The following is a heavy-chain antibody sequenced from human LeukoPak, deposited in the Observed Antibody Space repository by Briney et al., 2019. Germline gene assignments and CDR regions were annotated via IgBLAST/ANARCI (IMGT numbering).Heavy chain of an antibody. CDR2: ISYDGTNE. CDR1: GFTFSTYA. V-gene: IGHV3-30-3*02. Sequence: QPGGSLRLSCAASGFTFSTYAMHWVRQAPGKGLEWVAVISYDGTNENYADSVKGRFTISRDNSKNTLYLQMNSLRAEDTAVYYCAKHRGAAVYYYYYGMDVWGQGTTVTVSS. J-gene: IGHJ6*02. CDR3: AKHRGAAVYYYYYGMDV. D-gene: IGHD6-13*01.